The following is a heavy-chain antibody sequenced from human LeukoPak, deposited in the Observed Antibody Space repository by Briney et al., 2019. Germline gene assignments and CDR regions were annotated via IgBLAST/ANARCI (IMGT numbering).Heavy chain of an antibody. CDR3: GRCKYAYYDFWSGEPPPLDY. CDR1: GYTFTCNY. D-gene: IGHD3-3*01. CDR2: INPNSDGT. J-gene: IGHJ4*02. Sequence: GASVTLTCKASGYTFTCNYLHLQRHAPGQGNGLKGVINPNSDGTKYAQKFQGRVAMTRDTYNSTAYMEVGRVRSEDTAVYYCGRCKYAYYDFWSGEPPPLDYWGRGTLVTVSS. V-gene: IGHV1-2*02.